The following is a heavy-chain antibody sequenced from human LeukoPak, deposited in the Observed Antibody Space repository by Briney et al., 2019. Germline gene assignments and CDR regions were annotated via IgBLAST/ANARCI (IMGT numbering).Heavy chain of an antibody. D-gene: IGHD6-13*01. CDR1: GFIFTNYG. Sequence: GGSLRLSCAASGFIFTNYGMHWVRQAPGKGLEWVAVIWLDGTGQYYADSVKGRLTISRDNAKNTLYLQMNSLRVEDTAIYYCVGEMAAVGRAFEIWGHGTMVTVSS. V-gene: IGHV3-33*01. CDR3: VGEMAAVGRAFEI. J-gene: IGHJ3*02. CDR2: IWLDGTGQ.